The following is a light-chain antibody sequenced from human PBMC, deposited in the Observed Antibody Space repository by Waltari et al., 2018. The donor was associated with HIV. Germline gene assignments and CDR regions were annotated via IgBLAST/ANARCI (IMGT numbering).Light chain of an antibody. V-gene: IGLV3-25*03. CDR1: ALPKQD. Sequence: SYELTQPPSVSVSPGQTATITCSGDALPKQDAYWYQQEPGQAPVLVIYKDSERPSGIPERFSGSSSGTTVTLTISGVQAEDEADYHCQSVDSSGSIWVFGGGTKLTVL. CDR3: QSVDSSGSIWV. J-gene: IGLJ3*02. CDR2: KDS.